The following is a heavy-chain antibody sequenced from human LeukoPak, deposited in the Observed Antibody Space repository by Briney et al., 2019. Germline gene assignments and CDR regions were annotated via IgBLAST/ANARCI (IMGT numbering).Heavy chain of an antibody. V-gene: IGHV3-30-3*01. CDR1: GFTFSSYA. D-gene: IGHD3-16*01. CDR2: ISYDGSNK. Sequence: PGGSLRLSCAASGFTFSSYAMHWVRQAPGKGLEWVAVISYDGSNKYYADSVKGRFTISRDNSKNTLYLQMNSLRAEDTAVYYCARDNMITFGELALWGQGTLVTVSS. J-gene: IGHJ4*02. CDR3: ARDNMITFGELAL.